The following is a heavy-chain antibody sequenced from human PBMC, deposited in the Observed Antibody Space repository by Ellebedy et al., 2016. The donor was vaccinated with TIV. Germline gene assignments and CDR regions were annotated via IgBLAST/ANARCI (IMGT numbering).Heavy chain of an antibody. V-gene: IGHV3-11*01. CDR2: ISSSDTTI. D-gene: IGHD3-22*01. CDR1: GFTFSDYY. J-gene: IGHJ3*02. CDR3: ARGSYYYDSSGYYYGDAFDI. Sequence: GGSLRLSCAASGFTFSDYYMSWIRQAPGKGLEWFSYISSSDTTIYYADSVKGRFTISRDNAKNSLYLQMNSLRAEDTAVYYCARGSYYYDSSGYYYGDAFDIWGQGTMVTVSS.